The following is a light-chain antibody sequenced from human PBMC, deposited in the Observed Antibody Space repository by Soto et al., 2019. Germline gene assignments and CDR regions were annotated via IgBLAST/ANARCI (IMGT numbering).Light chain of an antibody. CDR2: KVS. V-gene: IGLV2-14*01. CDR3: SSYTSISTYV. CDR1: SSDVGGYNY. Sequence: QSVLTQPASVSGSPGQSITISCTGTSSDVGGYNYVSWYLQHPGKAPKLIISKVSNRPSGVSNRLSGSKSGNTASLTISGLQAEDEADYYCSSYTSISTYVFGTGTKVTVL. J-gene: IGLJ1*01.